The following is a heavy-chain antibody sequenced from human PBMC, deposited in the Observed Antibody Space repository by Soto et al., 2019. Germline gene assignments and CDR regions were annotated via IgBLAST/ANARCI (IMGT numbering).Heavy chain of an antibody. CDR2: IYHSGST. Sequence: SETLSLTCAVSGGSISSGGYSWSWIRQPPGKGLEWIGYIYHSGSTNYNPSLKSRVTISVDTSKNQFSLKLSSVTAADTALYYCARQGFGELHGLVDVWGQGTTVPVSS. V-gene: IGHV4-30-2*02. CDR3: ARQGFGELHGLVDV. D-gene: IGHD3-10*01. CDR1: GGSISSGGYS. J-gene: IGHJ6*02.